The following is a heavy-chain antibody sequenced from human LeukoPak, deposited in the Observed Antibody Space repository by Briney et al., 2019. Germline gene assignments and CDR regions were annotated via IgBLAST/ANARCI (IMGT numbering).Heavy chain of an antibody. CDR1: GFTFSSYA. D-gene: IGHD6-19*01. CDR3: AKDDSSGLDY. Sequence: GGSLRLSYAAYGFTFSSYAMSWVRQAPGKGLEWVPAISGSGGSTYYADSVKGRFTISRDNSKNTLYLQMNSLRPEDTAVYYCAKDDSSGLDYWGQGTLVTVSS. CDR2: ISGSGGST. V-gene: IGHV3-23*01. J-gene: IGHJ4*02.